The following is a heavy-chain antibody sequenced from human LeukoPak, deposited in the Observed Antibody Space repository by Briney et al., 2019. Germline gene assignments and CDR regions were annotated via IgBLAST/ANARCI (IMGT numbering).Heavy chain of an antibody. CDR1: GGSFSGYY. D-gene: IGHD6-19*01. Sequence: SETLSLTCAVYGGSFSGYYWSWIRQPLGKGLEWIGEINHSENTDYNPSLKSRVTISVDTSKNQFSLKLSSVTAADTAVYYCARVVAGPRGAFDIWGQGTMVTVSS. V-gene: IGHV4-34*01. CDR3: ARVVAGPRGAFDI. J-gene: IGHJ3*02. CDR2: INHSENT.